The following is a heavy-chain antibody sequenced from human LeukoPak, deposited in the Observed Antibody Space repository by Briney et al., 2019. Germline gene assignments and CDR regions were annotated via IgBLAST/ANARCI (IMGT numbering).Heavy chain of an antibody. Sequence: SETLSLTCTVSGGSISSYYWSWIRQPPGKGLEWIGYIYYGGSTNYNPSLKSRVTISVDTSKNQFSLKLSSVTAADTAVYYCARVSGWYAWFDPWGQGTLVTVSS. CDR2: IYYGGST. J-gene: IGHJ5*02. V-gene: IGHV4-59*12. D-gene: IGHD6-19*01. CDR1: GGSISSYY. CDR3: ARVSGWYAWFDP.